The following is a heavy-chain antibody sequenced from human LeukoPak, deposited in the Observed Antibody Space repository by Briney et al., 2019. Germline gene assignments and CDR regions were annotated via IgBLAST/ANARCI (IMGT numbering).Heavy chain of an antibody. CDR2: TYYRSRWSY. V-gene: IGHV6-1*01. D-gene: IGHD2-21*01. J-gene: IGHJ4*02. CDR1: GDSVSSNSVG. Sequence: SQTLSLTCVISGDSVSSNSVGWNWIRQSPSRGLEWLGVTYYRSRWSYDYAESVKGRITINPDAPKNQFSLQVNSVTPEDTAVYYCARGFRLCLDYWGQGILVTVSS. CDR3: ARGFRLCLDY.